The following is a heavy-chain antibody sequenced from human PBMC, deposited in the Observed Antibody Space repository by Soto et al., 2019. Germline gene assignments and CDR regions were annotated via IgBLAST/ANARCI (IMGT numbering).Heavy chain of an antibody. D-gene: IGHD6-13*01. Sequence: QVQLQESGPGLVKPSETLSLTCTVSGGSISSHYWSWIRQPPGRGLEWIGFIYSIGITESNPSLKARAAISLVTSNNQLSLRLSSVTAADRAVYYCARPRGIAPAVWYFELWGRGTLVTVSS. CDR2: IYSIGIT. CDR3: ARPRGIAPAVWYFEL. J-gene: IGHJ2*01. CDR1: GGSISSHY. V-gene: IGHV4-4*08.